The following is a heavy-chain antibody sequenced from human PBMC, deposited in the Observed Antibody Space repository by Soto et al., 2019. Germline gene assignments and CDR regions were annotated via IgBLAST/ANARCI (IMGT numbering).Heavy chain of an antibody. J-gene: IGHJ5*02. D-gene: IGHD6-13*01. CDR1: GGSISSAGFY. CDR2: IYYGGNN. CDR3: ARPNRAGTEKDWFDP. V-gene: IGHV4-39*01. Sequence: SETLSLTCTVSGGSISSAGFYWGWIRQPPGKGLEWIANIYYGGNNYYNPSLRSRITISIDTSKKQFSLRQSSVTATYSAIYYCARPNRAGTEKDWFDPWGPGTLVTVSS.